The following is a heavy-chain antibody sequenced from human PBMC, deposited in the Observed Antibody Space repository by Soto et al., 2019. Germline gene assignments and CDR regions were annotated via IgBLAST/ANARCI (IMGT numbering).Heavy chain of an antibody. D-gene: IGHD3-10*01. Sequence: LRLSFAASGFTFSSYEMNWVRQAPGKGLEWVSYISSSGSTIYYADSVKGRFTISRDNAKNSLYLQMNSLRAEDTAVYYCAREGRSGSYYTHYYYGMDVWGQGTTVTVSS. CDR1: GFTFSSYE. CDR3: AREGRSGSYYTHYYYGMDV. J-gene: IGHJ6*02. CDR2: ISSSGSTI. V-gene: IGHV3-48*03.